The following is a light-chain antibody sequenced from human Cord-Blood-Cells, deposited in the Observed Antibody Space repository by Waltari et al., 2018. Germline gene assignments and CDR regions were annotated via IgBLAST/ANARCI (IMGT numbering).Light chain of an antibody. V-gene: IGLV2-23*03. J-gene: IGLJ2*01. Sequence: QSALTQPASVSGSPGQSLTISCTGTSSDVWSYNLVSWQQQHPGKAPKLMIYEGSKRPSGVSNRFSVSKSGNTASLTISGLQADDEADYYCCSYAGSSTFDVVFGGGTKLTVL. CDR1: SSDVWSYNL. CDR3: CSYAGSSTFDVV. CDR2: EGS.